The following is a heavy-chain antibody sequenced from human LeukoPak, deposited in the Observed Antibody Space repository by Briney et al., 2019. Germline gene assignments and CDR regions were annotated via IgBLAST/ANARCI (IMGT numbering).Heavy chain of an antibody. CDR3: ASSRPDYNIHAFDI. J-gene: IGHJ3*02. CDR1: GGSISSGGYS. V-gene: IGHV4-30-2*01. Sequence: SQTLSLTCAVSGGSISSGGYSWGWIRQPPGKGLEWIGYISHSGSTYYNPSLKSRVTISVDRSMNQFSLKLTSVTAADTAVYFCASSRPDYNIHAFDIWGQGTMITVSS. D-gene: IGHD3-22*01. CDR2: ISHSGST.